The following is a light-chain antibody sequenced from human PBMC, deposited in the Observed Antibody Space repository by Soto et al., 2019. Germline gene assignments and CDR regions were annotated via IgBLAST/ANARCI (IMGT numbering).Light chain of an antibody. V-gene: IGKV3-11*01. CDR1: QSIHTS. Sequence: VFTQSASTVSLSPGERATLSCRASQSIHTSLAWYQQKSGKPPRLVIYDSTLRANGVPDRFGGSRSGTEFTLTINSLEPEDFAVYYCQQRNVWPPITFGQGTKVDIK. CDR3: QQRNVWPPIT. J-gene: IGKJ1*01. CDR2: DST.